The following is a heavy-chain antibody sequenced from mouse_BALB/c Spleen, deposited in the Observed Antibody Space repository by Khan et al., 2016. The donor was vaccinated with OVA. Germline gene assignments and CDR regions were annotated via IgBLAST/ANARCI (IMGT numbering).Heavy chain of an antibody. CDR2: IDPPHGNT. CDR3: ARMARK. J-gene: IGHJ2*01. Sequence: EVQLQQSGAELVKSGATVKLSCTASGLNIKDTYMHWLKQWSEQGLAWIGRIDPPHGNTKYDQKFQGKATIKAETSSKTAYLPLSSLTSEDTADYDLARMARKWGQGTTLTVSS. V-gene: IGHV14-3*02. CDR1: GLNIKDTY.